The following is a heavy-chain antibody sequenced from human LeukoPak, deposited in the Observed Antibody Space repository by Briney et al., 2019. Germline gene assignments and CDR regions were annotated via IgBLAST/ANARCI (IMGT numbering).Heavy chain of an antibody. Sequence: QAGGSLRLSCAASGFTFSSYWMSWVRQAPGKGLEWVSAISGSGGSTYYADSVKGRFTISRDNSKNTLYLQMNSLRAEDTAVYYCAKSSDEMATITGFDYWGQGTLVTVSS. J-gene: IGHJ4*02. V-gene: IGHV3-23*01. D-gene: IGHD5-24*01. CDR3: AKSSDEMATITGFDY. CDR2: ISGSGGST. CDR1: GFTFSSYW.